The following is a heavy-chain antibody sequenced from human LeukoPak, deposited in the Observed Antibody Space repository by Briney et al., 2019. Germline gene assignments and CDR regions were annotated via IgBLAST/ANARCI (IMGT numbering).Heavy chain of an antibody. Sequence: PGGSLRLSCAASGFTFSSYWMSWVRQAPGKGLEWVANIKEDGSEKYYVDSVKGRFTISRDNAKNSLYLQMNSLGAEDTAVYYCARDQYGSGWYLFDYWGQGTLVTVSS. CDR1: GFTFSSYW. V-gene: IGHV3-7*01. CDR3: ARDQYGSGWYLFDY. J-gene: IGHJ4*02. CDR2: IKEDGSEK. D-gene: IGHD6-19*01.